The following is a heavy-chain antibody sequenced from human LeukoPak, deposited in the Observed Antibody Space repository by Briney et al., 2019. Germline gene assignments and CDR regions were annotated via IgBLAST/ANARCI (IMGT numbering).Heavy chain of an antibody. Sequence: GRSLRLSCAASGFTFSSYGMHWVRQAPGKGLEWVAVISYDGSNKYYADSVKGRFTISRDNSKNTLYLQMNSLRAEDTAVYYCARYPRGELPGAFDIWGQGTMVTVSS. CDR1: GFTFSSYG. CDR2: ISYDGSNK. D-gene: IGHD1-7*01. CDR3: ARYPRGELPGAFDI. J-gene: IGHJ3*02. V-gene: IGHV3-30*03.